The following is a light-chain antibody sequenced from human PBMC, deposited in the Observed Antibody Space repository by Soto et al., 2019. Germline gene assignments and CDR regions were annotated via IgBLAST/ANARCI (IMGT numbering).Light chain of an antibody. V-gene: IGLV1-40*01. Sequence: QAVVTQPPSVSGAPGQRVTISCTGSSSNIGAPYDVHWYQHLPGTAPKLLIFGDNNRPSGVPDRFSGSKSGTSASLAISGLRSEDEADFYCAAWDDSLNAVVFGGGTKLTVL. CDR1: SSNIGAPYD. CDR3: AAWDDSLNAVV. J-gene: IGLJ2*01. CDR2: GDN.